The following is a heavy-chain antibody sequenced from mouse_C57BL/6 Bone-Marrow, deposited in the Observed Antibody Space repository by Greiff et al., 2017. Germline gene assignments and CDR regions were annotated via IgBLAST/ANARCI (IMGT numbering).Heavy chain of an antibody. D-gene: IGHD1-1*01. CDR2: VYPYNGGT. J-gene: IGHJ2*01. Sequence: VQLQQSGPVLVKPGPSVKISCKASGFTFTDYYMHWVKQSHGKSLEWIGHVYPYNGGTRYNQKFKGKATLTVDTSSSTAYMQLNRLTSEDSAVYYCARSIYYGSSSHFDYGGQGTTLTVSS. CDR1: GFTFTDYY. V-gene: IGHV1-36*01. CDR3: ARSIYYGSSSHFDY.